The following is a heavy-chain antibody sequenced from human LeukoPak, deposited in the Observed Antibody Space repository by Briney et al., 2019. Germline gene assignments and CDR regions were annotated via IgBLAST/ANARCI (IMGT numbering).Heavy chain of an antibody. CDR2: ISGSGGST. CDR3: AKEYSGSYWVFDY. V-gene: IGHV3-23*01. CDR1: GFTFSIYA. D-gene: IGHD1-26*01. Sequence: TGGSLRLSCAVSGFTFSIYAMSWVRQAPGKGLEWVSAISGSGGSTYYADSVKGRFTISRDNSKNTLYLQMTSLRAEDTAVYYCAKEYSGSYWVFDYWGQGTLVTVSS. J-gene: IGHJ4*02.